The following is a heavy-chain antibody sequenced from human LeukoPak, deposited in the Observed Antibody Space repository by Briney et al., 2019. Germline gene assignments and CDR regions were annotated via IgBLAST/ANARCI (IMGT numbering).Heavy chain of an antibody. CDR2: IFHSGNT. V-gene: IGHV4-38-2*02. CDR3: ARDHMLRGVDY. Sequence: PSETLSLTCTVSDYSISSGDYYWGWIRQPPGKGLEWIGSIFHSGNTYYNPSLKSRVTISVDTSKNQFSLKLTSVTAADTAVYYCARDHMLRGVDYWGQGTLVTVSS. CDR1: DYSISSGDYY. J-gene: IGHJ4*02. D-gene: IGHD3-10*01.